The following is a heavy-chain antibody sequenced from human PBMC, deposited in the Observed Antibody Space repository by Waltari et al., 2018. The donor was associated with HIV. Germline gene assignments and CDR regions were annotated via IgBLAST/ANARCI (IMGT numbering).Heavy chain of an antibody. V-gene: IGHV3-7*01. CDR1: GFPLCSFW. J-gene: IGHJ4*02. Sequence: EVQVVESGGGLVQPGGSLRLTCAACGFPLCSFWCEWASPAAGKGLEWVANRKQDGSEKYYVDSVKGRFTLPRDNAKNSLYLQMNSLRAEDTAVYYCARDLTTVTSNFDYWGQGTLVTVSS. CDR3: ARDLTTVTSNFDY. CDR2: RKQDGSEK. D-gene: IGHD4-17*01.